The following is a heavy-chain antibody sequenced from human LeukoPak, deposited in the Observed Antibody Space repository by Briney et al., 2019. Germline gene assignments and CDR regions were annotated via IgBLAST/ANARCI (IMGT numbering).Heavy chain of an antibody. V-gene: IGHV1-2*02. D-gene: IGHD5-24*01. J-gene: IGHJ4*02. CDR1: GYTFTSYS. Sequence: EASVKVSCKASGYTFTSYSMHGVRQAPGQGLEWVWWITPSGGTNYPKKFQGRVAITRDTSITTAYMDLSRLTSDDTAVYYCARDRYGDGFAHFDYWGQGALVTVSS. CDR2: ITPSGGT. CDR3: ARDRYGDGFAHFDY.